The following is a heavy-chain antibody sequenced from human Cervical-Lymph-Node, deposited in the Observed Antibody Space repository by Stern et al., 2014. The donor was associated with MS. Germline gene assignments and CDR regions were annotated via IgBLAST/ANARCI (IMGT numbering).Heavy chain of an antibody. CDR1: GGSISSGGYY. CDR2: INYSGTT. CDR3: ARTEDRGGGYFDS. Sequence: VQLVESCPGLVKPSQTLSLTCPVSGGSISSGGYYWSWFRQFPGKGLEWIGYINYSGTTYYKPSLKSRVTIASDTPKSQFSLKLTSMTAADTAVYYCARTEDRGGGYFDSWGQGTLVTVSS. V-gene: IGHV4-30-4*01. J-gene: IGHJ4*02. D-gene: IGHD3-10*01.